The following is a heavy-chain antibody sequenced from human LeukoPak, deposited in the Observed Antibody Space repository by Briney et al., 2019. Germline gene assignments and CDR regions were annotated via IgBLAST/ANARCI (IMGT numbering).Heavy chain of an antibody. J-gene: IGHJ5*02. V-gene: IGHV4-39*01. CDR3: ARHYLGGSAWFDP. Sequence: PSETLSHTCAVSGGSISSTNCWNWVRQPPGKGLEWIGSISYTGSTYYNPSLKSRVTISVDTSKNQFSLKLTSVTAADTAVYHCARHYLGGSAWFDPWGQGTLVTVSS. CDR1: GGSISSTNC. CDR2: ISYTGST. D-gene: IGHD3-16*01.